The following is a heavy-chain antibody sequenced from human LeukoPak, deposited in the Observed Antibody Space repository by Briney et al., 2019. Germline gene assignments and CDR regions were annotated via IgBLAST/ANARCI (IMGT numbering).Heavy chain of an antibody. CDR3: ARDVTVAGTFTRQNYYYYYMDV. Sequence: SVKVSCKASGGTFSSYAISWVRQAHGQGLEWMGRIIPIFGTANYAQKFQGRVTITTDESTSTAYMELRSLRSQDTAVYYCARDVTVAGTFTRQNYYYYYMDVWGKGTTVTVSS. D-gene: IGHD6-19*01. J-gene: IGHJ6*03. CDR2: IIPIFGTA. V-gene: IGHV1-69*05. CDR1: GGTFSSYA.